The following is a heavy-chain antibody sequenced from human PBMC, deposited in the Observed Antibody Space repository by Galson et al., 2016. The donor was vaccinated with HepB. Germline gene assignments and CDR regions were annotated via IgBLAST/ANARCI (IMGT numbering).Heavy chain of an antibody. CDR1: GFTFSSYS. CDR2: IRSSSSYI. V-gene: IGHV3-21*01. D-gene: IGHD2-15*01. CDR3: ARDYCSGGSCGPDY. J-gene: IGHJ4*02. Sequence: SLRLSCAASGFTFSSYSMNWVRQAPGKGLEWVSSIRSSSSYIYYADSVKGRFTISRDNAKNSLYLQMNSLRAEDTAVYYCARDYCSGGSCGPDYWGQGTLVTVSS.